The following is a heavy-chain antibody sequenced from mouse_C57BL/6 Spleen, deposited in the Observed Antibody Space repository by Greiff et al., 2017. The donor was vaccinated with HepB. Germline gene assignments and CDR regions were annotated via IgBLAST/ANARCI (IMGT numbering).Heavy chain of an antibody. CDR1: GFSLTSYG. CDR3: ARMTELYYAMDY. D-gene: IGHD4-1*01. J-gene: IGHJ4*01. Sequence: VQLVESGPGLVQPSQSLSITCTVSGFSLTSYGVHWVRQSPGKGLEWLGVIWSGGSTDYNAAFISRLSISKDNSKSQVFFKMNSLQADDTAIYYCARMTELYYAMDYWGQGTSVTVSS. CDR2: IWSGGST. V-gene: IGHV2-2*01.